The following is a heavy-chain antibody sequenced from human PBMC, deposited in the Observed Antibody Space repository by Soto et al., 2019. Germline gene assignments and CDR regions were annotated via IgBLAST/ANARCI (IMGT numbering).Heavy chain of an antibody. D-gene: IGHD6-13*01. CDR3: ARQHSTWYPASYMDV. CDR1: GGSISSTSYY. J-gene: IGHJ6*03. CDR2: IYFSGST. Sequence: SETLSLTCTVSGGSISSTSYYWGWIRQPPGKGLEWIGSIYFSGSTYSNPSLKSRVTLSVDTSKNQFSLKLTSVTAADTAVYYCARQHSTWYPASYMDVWGKGTTVTVSS. V-gene: IGHV4-39*01.